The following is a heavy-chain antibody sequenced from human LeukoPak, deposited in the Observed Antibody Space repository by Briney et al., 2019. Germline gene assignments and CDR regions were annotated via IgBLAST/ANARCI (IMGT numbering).Heavy chain of an antibody. CDR1: GDSISSYY. CDR2: IYTSGST. Sequence: PSETLSLTCTVSGDSISSYYWSWIRQPAGKGLEWVGRIYTSGSTNYNPSLKSRVTMSVDTSKKQFSLKLSSVSAADTAVYYCARDSRNYDILTGYPSYYYMDVWGKGTTVTVSS. D-gene: IGHD3-9*01. CDR3: ARDSRNYDILTGYPSYYYMDV. J-gene: IGHJ6*03. V-gene: IGHV4-4*07.